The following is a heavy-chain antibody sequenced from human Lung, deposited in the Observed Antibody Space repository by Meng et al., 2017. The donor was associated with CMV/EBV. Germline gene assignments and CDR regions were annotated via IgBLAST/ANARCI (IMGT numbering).Heavy chain of an antibody. CDR3: ARAGTTVTFFDH. D-gene: IGHD4-17*01. CDR1: GFAFRSYS. CDR2: ISGSVSDV. J-gene: IGHJ4*02. V-gene: IGHV3-21*01. Sequence: GEXXKISCAASGFAFRSYSMNWVRQPPGKGLEWVASISGSVSDVYSADSVKGRFIISRDNGRDSLYLQMNSLRAEDTGVYYCARAGTTVTFFDHWGPGTPVTVSS.